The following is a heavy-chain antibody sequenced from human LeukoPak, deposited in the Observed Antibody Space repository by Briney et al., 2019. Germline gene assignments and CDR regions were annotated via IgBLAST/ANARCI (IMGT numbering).Heavy chain of an antibody. CDR1: GITFSAYA. Sequence: GGSLRLSCAASGITFSAYAMTWVRQAPGKGLEWVSAISGSDGSTYYADSVKGRFTISRDNSKNTLYLQMNSLRADDTAVYYCAKGASSSVYDMLDYWGQGTLVTVSS. D-gene: IGHD5/OR15-5a*01. V-gene: IGHV3-23*01. J-gene: IGHJ4*02. CDR2: ISGSDGST. CDR3: AKGASSSVYDMLDY.